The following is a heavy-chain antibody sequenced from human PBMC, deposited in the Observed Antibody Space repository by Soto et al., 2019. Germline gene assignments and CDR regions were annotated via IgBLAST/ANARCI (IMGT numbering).Heavy chain of an antibody. CDR1: GYTFTSYG. Sequence: QVQLVQSGAEVKKPGASVKVSCKASGYTFTSYGISWVRQAPGQGLEWMGWISAYNGNTNYAQKLQGRVTMTTDTSTRTAYMELRSLRSDHTAVYYCARGPPYDFWSGYPSNYYFDYWGQGTLVTVSS. CDR3: ARGPPYDFWSGYPSNYYFDY. J-gene: IGHJ4*02. CDR2: ISAYNGNT. V-gene: IGHV1-18*01. D-gene: IGHD3-3*01.